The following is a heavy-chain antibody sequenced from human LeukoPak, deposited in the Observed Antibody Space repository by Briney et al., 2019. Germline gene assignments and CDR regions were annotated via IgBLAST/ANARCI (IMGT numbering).Heavy chain of an antibody. CDR1: GGSISSGSYY. CDR3: ASPFYDFWSGAFDI. V-gene: IGHV4-61*02. D-gene: IGHD3-3*01. CDR2: IYTSGST. Sequence: SETLSLTCTVSGGSISSGSYYWSWIRQPAGKGLEWIGRIYTSGSTNYNPSLKSRVTISVDTSKNQFSLKLSSVTAADTAVYYCASPFYDFWSGAFDIWGQGTMVTVSS. J-gene: IGHJ3*02.